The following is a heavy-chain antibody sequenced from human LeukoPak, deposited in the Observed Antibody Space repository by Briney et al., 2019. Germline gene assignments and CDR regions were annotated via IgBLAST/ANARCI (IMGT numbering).Heavy chain of an antibody. V-gene: IGHV3-23*01. D-gene: IGHD5-18*01. Sequence: GGSLRLSCAASGFTFSSYAMSWVRQAPGKGLEWVSAISGSGGSPYYADSVKGRFTISRDNSKNTLYLQMNSLRAEDTAVYYCAKAHGYSYGPDYWGQGTLVTVSS. CDR1: GFTFSSYA. CDR3: AKAHGYSYGPDY. J-gene: IGHJ4*02. CDR2: ISGSGGSP.